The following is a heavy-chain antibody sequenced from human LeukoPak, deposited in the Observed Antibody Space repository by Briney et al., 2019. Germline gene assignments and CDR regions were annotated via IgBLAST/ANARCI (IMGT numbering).Heavy chain of an antibody. J-gene: IGHJ4*02. D-gene: IGHD6-25*01. V-gene: IGHV1-18*01. CDR3: ARDHSGGSQVFDY. CDR2: ISAYNGNK. CDR1: GYTFTNYG. Sequence: ASVKVSCKASGYTFTNYGIAWVRHAPGQGLDWMGWISAYNGNKRYAQKVQDRVTMTTDTSTGTAYMELRDLRFDDTAIYYCARDHSGGSQVFDYWGQGTLVTVSS.